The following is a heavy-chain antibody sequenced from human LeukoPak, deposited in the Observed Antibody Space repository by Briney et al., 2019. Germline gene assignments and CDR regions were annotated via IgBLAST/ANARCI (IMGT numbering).Heavy chain of an antibody. V-gene: IGHV3-30*02. D-gene: IGHD6-19*01. J-gene: IGHJ6*03. CDR2: IRYDGSNK. CDR3: AKDRIDYSSGSPSEGGMDV. Sequence: PGGSLRLSCAASGFTFSSYGMHWVRQAPGKGLEWVAFIRYDGSNKYYADSVKGRFTISRDNSKNTLYLQMNSLRAEDTAVYYCAKDRIDYSSGSPSEGGMDVWGKGTTVTISS. CDR1: GFTFSSYG.